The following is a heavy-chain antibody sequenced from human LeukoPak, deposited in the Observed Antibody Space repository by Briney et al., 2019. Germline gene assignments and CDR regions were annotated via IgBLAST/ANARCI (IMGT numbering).Heavy chain of an antibody. J-gene: IGHJ6*03. CDR1: GFTFSSYA. V-gene: IGHV3-30*04. Sequence: GRSLRLSCAASGFTFSSYAMHWVRQAPGKGLEWVAVISYDGSNKYYADSVKGRFTISRDNSKNTLYLQMNNLRAEDTAVYYCARVVYCSGGSCFVTRSLYYYYYMDVWGKGTTVTVSS. CDR3: ARVVYCSGGSCFVTRSLYYYYYMDV. CDR2: ISYDGSNK. D-gene: IGHD2-15*01.